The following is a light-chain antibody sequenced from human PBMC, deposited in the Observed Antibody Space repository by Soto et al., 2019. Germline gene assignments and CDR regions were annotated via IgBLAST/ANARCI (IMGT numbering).Light chain of an antibody. CDR2: EVS. CDR3: NSYTSSSTPVV. CDR1: SSDVGGYNY. V-gene: IGLV2-14*01. Sequence: QSVLTQPASVSGSPGQSITISCTGTSSDVGGYNYVSWYQQHPGKAPKLMIYEVSNRPSGVSNRFYGSKSGNTASLTISGLQAEDEAEYYCNSYTSSSTPVVFGGGTKLTVL. J-gene: IGLJ2*01.